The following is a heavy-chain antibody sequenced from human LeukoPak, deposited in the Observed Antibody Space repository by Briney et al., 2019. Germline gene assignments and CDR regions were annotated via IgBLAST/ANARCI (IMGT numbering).Heavy chain of an antibody. CDR2: IWYDGSNK. J-gene: IGHJ6*03. CDR1: GFTFSSYG. Sequence: GGSLRLSCAASGFTFSSYGMHWVRQAPGKGLEWVAVIWYDGSNKYYADSVKGRFTISRDNSKNTLYLQMNSLRAEDTAVYYCAKVGFGELFDYYYMDVWGKGTTVTVSS. V-gene: IGHV3-33*06. CDR3: AKVGFGELFDYYYMDV. D-gene: IGHD3-10*01.